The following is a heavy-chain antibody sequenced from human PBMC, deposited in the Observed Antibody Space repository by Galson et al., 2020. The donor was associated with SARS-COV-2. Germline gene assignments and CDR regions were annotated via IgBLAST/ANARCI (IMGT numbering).Heavy chain of an antibody. CDR3: ASISHSSTSGDEYYYYGVGV. J-gene: IGHJ6*02. Sequence: SETLSLTCAVYGGSSTNYHCSWIRQHPGKGLEWIGEVKYRETTNYKPSLRSRVIISVDTFKNQFSLRLTSVTAADTAMYYCASISHSSTSGDEYYYYGVGVWGQGTTVTVSS. V-gene: IGHV4-34*01. D-gene: IGHD6-6*01. CDR2: VKYRETT. CDR1: GGSSTNYH.